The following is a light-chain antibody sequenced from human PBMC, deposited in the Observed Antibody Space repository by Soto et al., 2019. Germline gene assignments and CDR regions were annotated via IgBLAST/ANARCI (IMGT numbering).Light chain of an antibody. CDR3: GTWDSSLSAVV. CDR1: SSNIGNNY. Sequence: QSVLTQPPSVSAAPGQKVTISCSGSSSNIGNNYVSWYQQLPGTAPKLLNYDNNKRPSGIPDRFSGSKSGTSATLGITGLQTGDEADYYCGTWDSSLSAVVFGGGTKLTVL. J-gene: IGLJ2*01. CDR2: DNN. V-gene: IGLV1-51*01.